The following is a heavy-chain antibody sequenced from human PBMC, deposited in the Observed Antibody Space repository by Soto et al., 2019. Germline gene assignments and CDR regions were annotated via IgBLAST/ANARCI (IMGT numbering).Heavy chain of an antibody. D-gene: IGHD3-22*01. J-gene: IGHJ3*02. CDR2: IYYSGST. CDR3: ARTYDGSGPNSGGYGFDI. CDR1: GGSISSSSYF. V-gene: IGHV4-39*01. Sequence: SETLSLTCTVSGGSISSSSYFWDWIRQPPGKGLEWIGNIYYSGSTYYNPSLKSRVTISVDTSKNQFSLKLSSVTAADTAVYYCARTYDGSGPNSGGYGFDIWGQGTLVTVSS.